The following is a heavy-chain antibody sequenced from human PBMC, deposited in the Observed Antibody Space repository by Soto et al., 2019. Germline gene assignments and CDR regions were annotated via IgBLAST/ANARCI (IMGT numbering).Heavy chain of an antibody. D-gene: IGHD3-10*01. CDR1: GFTFSSYG. Sequence: QVQLVESGGGVVQPGRSLRLSCAASGFTFSSYGMHWVRQAPGKGLEWVAVIWYDGSNKYYADSGKGRVTISRDNSKNTLYLQMNSLRAEDTAVYYCAREVRGWFDPWGQGTLVTVSS. CDR2: IWYDGSNK. V-gene: IGHV3-33*01. J-gene: IGHJ5*02. CDR3: AREVRGWFDP.